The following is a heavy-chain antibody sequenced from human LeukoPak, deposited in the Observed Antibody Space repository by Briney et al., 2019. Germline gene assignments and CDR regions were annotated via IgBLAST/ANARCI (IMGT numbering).Heavy chain of an antibody. J-gene: IGHJ6*02. D-gene: IGHD3-10*01. CDR1: GFTFSSYS. V-gene: IGHV3-21*04. Sequence: PGGSLRLSCAASGFTFSSYSMNWVRQAPGKGLEWVSSISSSSSYIYYADSVKGRFTISRDNAKNSLYLQMNSLRAEDTALYYCAKDMGVVRGVYYYYGMDVWGQGTTVTVSS. CDR3: AKDMGVVRGVYYYYGMDV. CDR2: ISSSSSYI.